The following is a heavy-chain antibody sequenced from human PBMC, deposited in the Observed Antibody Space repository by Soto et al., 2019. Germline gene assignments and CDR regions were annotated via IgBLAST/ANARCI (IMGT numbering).Heavy chain of an antibody. Sequence: QVQLQESGPGLVKPSQTLSLTCTVSGGSISSGGYYWSWIRQHPGKGLAWIGYIYYSGTTYYNPSLKSRVTISVDTSTNQFSLKLSSVTAADTAVYYCAREIYYGSGSYLPPQVGWFDPWGQGTLVTVSS. J-gene: IGHJ5*02. CDR1: GGSISSGGYY. CDR3: AREIYYGSGSYLPPQVGWFDP. D-gene: IGHD3-10*01. CDR2: IYYSGTT. V-gene: IGHV4-31*03.